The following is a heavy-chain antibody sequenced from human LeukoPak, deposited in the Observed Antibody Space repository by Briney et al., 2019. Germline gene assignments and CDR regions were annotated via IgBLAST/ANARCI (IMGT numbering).Heavy chain of an antibody. J-gene: IGHJ4*02. CDR3: AGSRWPRGPFDY. CDR1: GYTFTSYY. V-gene: IGHV1-46*01. D-gene: IGHD3-16*01. Sequence: ASVKVSCKASGYTFTSYYMHWVRQAPGQGLEWMGIINPSGGSTSYAQKFQGRVTMTRDTSISTAYMELSRLRSDDTAVYYCAGSRWPRGPFDYWGQGTLVTVSS. CDR2: INPSGGST.